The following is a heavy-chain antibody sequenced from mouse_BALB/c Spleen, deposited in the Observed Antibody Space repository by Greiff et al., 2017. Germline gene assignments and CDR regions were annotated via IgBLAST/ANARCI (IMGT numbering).Heavy chain of an antibody. J-gene: IGHJ3*01. V-gene: IGHV5-17*02. D-gene: IGHD1-2*01. CDR3: ARLTTATFAY. Sequence: EVQGVESGGGLVQPGGSRKLSCAASGFTFSSFGMHWVRQAPEKGLEWVAYISSGSSTIYYADTVKGRFTISRDNPKNTPFLQMTSLRSEDTAMYYCARLTTATFAYWGQGTLVTVSA. CDR1: GFTFSSFG. CDR2: ISSGSSTI.